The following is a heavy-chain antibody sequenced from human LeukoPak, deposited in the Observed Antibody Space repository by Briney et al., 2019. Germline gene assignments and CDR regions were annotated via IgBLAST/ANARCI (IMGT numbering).Heavy chain of an antibody. J-gene: IGHJ3*02. CDR3: ASPLAWYCSGGSCQGPGAFDI. CDR1: GGTFSSYA. D-gene: IGHD2-15*01. Sequence: SVKVSCKASGGTFSSYAISWVRQAPGQGLEWMGGIFPIFGTANSAQNFQGRVTITTDESTSTDYMELRSLRSEDTAVYYCASPLAWYCSGGSCQGPGAFDIWGQGTMVTVSS. V-gene: IGHV1-69*05. CDR2: IFPIFGTA.